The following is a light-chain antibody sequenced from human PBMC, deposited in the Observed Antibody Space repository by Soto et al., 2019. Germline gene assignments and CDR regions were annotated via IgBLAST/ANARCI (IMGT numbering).Light chain of an antibody. J-gene: IGKJ5*01. Sequence: EIVLTQSPGTLSLSPGERARLSCRASQSVSSTKLAWYQQRPGQAPRLLIFGASNRATGVPDRFSGSGSGTDFTLAISRLEPEDSAVYFCQQYTGPPTTFGQGTRLEI. CDR2: GAS. V-gene: IGKV3-20*01. CDR1: QSVSSTK. CDR3: QQYTGPPTT.